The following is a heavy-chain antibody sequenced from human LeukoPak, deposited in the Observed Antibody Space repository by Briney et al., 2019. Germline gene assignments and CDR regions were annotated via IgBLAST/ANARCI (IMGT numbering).Heavy chain of an antibody. CDR3: GSLLFRNAFDI. Sequence: ASVKVSCKASGYTFTSYDINWVRQATGHGREWMGWMNPIIGNTGYAQKLQGRGTMTRNTSTSTAYMELSRVRSEATDVYYCGSLLFRNAFDIWGQGTMVTVSS. V-gene: IGHV1-8*01. CDR2: MNPIIGNT. J-gene: IGHJ3*02. CDR1: GYTFTSYD. D-gene: IGHD3-10*01.